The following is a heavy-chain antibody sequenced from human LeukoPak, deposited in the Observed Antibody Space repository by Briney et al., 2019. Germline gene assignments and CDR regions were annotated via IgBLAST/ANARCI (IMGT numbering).Heavy chain of an antibody. D-gene: IGHD1-26*01. CDR2: ISSSSSTI. CDR1: GFTFSSYS. J-gene: IGHJ4*02. CDR3: ARDMGPGYGGSYSFDY. V-gene: IGHV3-48*04. Sequence: GGSLRLSCAASGFTFSSYSMNWVRQAPGKGLEWVSYISSSSSTIYYADSVKGRFTISRDNAKNSLYLQMNSLRAEDTAVYYCARDMGPGYGGSYSFDYWGQGTLVTVSS.